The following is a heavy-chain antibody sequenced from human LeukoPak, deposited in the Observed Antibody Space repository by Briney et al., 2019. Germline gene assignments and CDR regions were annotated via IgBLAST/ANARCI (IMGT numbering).Heavy chain of an antibody. D-gene: IGHD3-22*01. V-gene: IGHV4-59*01. Sequence: KPSETLSLTCTVSGGSISSYYWSWIRQPPGKGLEWIGYIYYSGSTNYNPSLKSRVTISVDTSKNQFSLKLSSVTAADTAVYYCARVNDSSGYYYVRPFDYWGQGTLVTVSS. CDR3: ARVNDSSGYYYVRPFDY. J-gene: IGHJ4*02. CDR1: GGSISSYY. CDR2: IYYSGST.